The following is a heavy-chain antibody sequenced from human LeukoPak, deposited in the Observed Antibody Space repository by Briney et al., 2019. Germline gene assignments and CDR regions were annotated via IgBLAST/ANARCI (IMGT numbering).Heavy chain of an antibody. Sequence: GGSLRLSCAASGFTVSSNYMSWVRQAPGKGLEWVSAISGSGGSTYYADSVKGRFTISRDNSKNTLYLQMNSLRAEDTAVYYCAKGSRGVPYYMDVWGKGTTVTVSS. CDR2: ISGSGGST. D-gene: IGHD3-10*01. CDR1: GFTVSSNY. CDR3: AKGSRGVPYYMDV. V-gene: IGHV3-23*01. J-gene: IGHJ6*03.